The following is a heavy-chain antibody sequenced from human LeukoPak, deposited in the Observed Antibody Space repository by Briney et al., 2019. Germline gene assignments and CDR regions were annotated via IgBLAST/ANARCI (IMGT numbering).Heavy chain of an antibody. J-gene: IGHJ4*02. CDR3: ARGPEVTHFDY. D-gene: IGHD5-18*01. CDR2: ISSSISYI. CDR1: GFTFSSYS. V-gene: IGHV3-21*01. Sequence: GGSLRLSCSASGFTFSSYSMNWVRQAPGEGLELVSSISSSISYIYYADSVKGRFTISRDNAKNSLYLQMNSLRAEDTAVYYCARGPEVTHFDYWGQGTLVTVSS.